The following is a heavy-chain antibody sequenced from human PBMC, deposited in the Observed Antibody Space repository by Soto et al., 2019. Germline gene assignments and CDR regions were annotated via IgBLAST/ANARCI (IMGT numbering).Heavy chain of an antibody. V-gene: IGHV3-49*03. CDR3: TRYVHFDWLPREKETYYMDV. CDR2: IRSKAYGGTT. D-gene: IGHD3-9*01. J-gene: IGHJ6*03. Sequence: GGSLRLSCTASGFTFGDYAMSWFRQAPGKGLEWVGFIRSKAYGGTTEYAASVKGRFTISRDDSKSIAYLQMNSLKTEDTAVYYCTRYVHFDWLPREKETYYMDVWGKGTTVTVSS. CDR1: GFTFGDYA.